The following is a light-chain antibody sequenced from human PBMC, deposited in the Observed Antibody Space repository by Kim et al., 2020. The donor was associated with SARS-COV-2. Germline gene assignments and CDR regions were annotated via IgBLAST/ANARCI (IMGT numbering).Light chain of an antibody. CDR1: VLANKY. V-gene: IGLV3-27*01. J-gene: IGLJ3*02. CDR2: KDS. Sequence: SYELTQPSSVSVSPGQTARITCLCDVLANKYARWFQQKPGQAPVLVIYKDSERPSGIPERFSGSSSGTTVTLTISVAQVEDEADYYCYSAADNNHWVFGGGTKLTVL. CDR3: YSAADNNHWV.